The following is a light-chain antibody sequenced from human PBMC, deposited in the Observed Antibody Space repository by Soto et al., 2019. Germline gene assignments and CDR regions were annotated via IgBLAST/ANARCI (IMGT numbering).Light chain of an antibody. CDR3: QQYDNWPWT. J-gene: IGKJ1*01. Sequence: EIVMTQSPATLSVSPGGRATLSCRASQTISGTLAWYQQKPGQAPRLLIHGASTRAPGFPARFSGSGSGTDLTLTISSLQSEDFAVYYCQQYDNWPWTFGQGTKVDIK. CDR1: QTISGT. CDR2: GAS. V-gene: IGKV3-15*01.